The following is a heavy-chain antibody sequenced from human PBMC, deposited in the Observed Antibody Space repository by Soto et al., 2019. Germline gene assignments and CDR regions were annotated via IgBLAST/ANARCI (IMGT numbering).Heavy chain of an antibody. CDR2: ISSSGSTI. CDR1: GFTFSDYY. J-gene: IGHJ6*02. V-gene: IGHV3-11*04. Sequence: LRLSCAASGFTFSDYYMSWIRQAPGKGLEWVSYISSSGSTIYYADSVKGRFTISRDNAKNSLYLQMNSLRAEDTAVYYCAKGGSSGYYSFYGMDVWGQGTTVTVSS. CDR3: AKGGSSGYYSFYGMDV. D-gene: IGHD3-22*01.